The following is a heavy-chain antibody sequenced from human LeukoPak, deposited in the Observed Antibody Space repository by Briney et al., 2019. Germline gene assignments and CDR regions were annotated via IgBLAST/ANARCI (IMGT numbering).Heavy chain of an antibody. CDR2: IKQDGSEK. V-gene: IGHV3-7*03. Sequence: GGSLRLSCAASGFTFSSYWMSWVRQAPGRGLEWVAKIKQDGSEKYYVDSVKSRFTISRDNAKSSLFLQMNSLRAEDTAVYYCATSRSFDYWGQGTLVTVSS. J-gene: IGHJ4*02. CDR3: ATSRSFDY. CDR1: GFTFSSYW.